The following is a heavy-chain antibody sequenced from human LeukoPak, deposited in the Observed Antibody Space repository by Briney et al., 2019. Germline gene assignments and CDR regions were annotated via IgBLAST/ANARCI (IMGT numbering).Heavy chain of an antibody. CDR2: INPSGGST. CDR3: ARAGGMYGPDGGMDV. Sequence: ASVKVSCKASGYTFTSYYMHWVRQAPGQGLEWMGIINPSGGSTSYAQKFQGRVTMTRDTSTSTVYMELSSLRSEDTAVYYCARAGGMYGPDGGMDVWAKGPRSPSP. D-gene: IGHD2-8*01. CDR1: GYTFTSYY. V-gene: IGHV1-46*01. J-gene: IGHJ6*02.